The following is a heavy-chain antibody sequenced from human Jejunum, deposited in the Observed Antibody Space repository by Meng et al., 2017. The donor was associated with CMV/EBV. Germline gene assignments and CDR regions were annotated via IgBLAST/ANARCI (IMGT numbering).Heavy chain of an antibody. J-gene: IGHJ5*02. V-gene: IGHV3-53*01. Sequence: GRLGGAGGGLIRPGGSLRLSCAAFGFTVSSNYMSWVRQAPGKGLEWVSHIYAGGTTYYADSVKGRFTISRDNSKNTVSLQMNSLRADDTAVYYCARTVGYNYGLGSWGQGTLVTVSS. D-gene: IGHD5-18*01. CDR3: ARTVGYNYGLGS. CDR2: IYAGGTT. CDR1: GFTVSSNY.